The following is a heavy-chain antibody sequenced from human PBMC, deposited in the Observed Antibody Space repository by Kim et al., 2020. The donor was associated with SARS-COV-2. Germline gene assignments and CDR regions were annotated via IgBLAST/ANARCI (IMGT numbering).Heavy chain of an antibody. V-gene: IGHV3-9*01. Sequence: GGSLRLSCAASGFTFGDYAMHWVRQAPGKGLEWVSGISWNSGSIGYADSVKGRFTISRDNAKNSLYLQMNSLRAEDTALYYCAKDIAQGVSGYYYYYGMDVWGQGTTVTVSS. CDR3: AKDIAQGVSGYYYYYGMDV. CDR1: GFTFGDYA. D-gene: IGHD3-10*01. CDR2: ISWNSGSI. J-gene: IGHJ6*02.